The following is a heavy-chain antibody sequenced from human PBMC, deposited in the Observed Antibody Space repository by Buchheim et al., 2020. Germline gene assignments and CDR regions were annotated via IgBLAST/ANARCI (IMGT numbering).Heavy chain of an antibody. J-gene: IGHJ4*02. CDR1: GGSISSSSYY. CDR2: IYYSGST. CDR3: ARHSQVGPALWLASFY. V-gene: IGHV4-39*01. Sequence: QLQLQESGPGLVKPSETLSLTCTVSGGSISSSSYYWGWIRQPPGKGLEWIGSIYYSGSTYYNPSLKSRITISVDTSKNQFSLKLSSVTAADTAVYYCARHSQVGPALWLASFYWGQGTL. D-gene: IGHD6-19*01.